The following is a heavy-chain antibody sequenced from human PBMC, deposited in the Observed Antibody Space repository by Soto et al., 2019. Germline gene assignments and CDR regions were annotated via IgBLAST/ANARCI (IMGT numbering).Heavy chain of an antibody. CDR1: GFTFSSYS. Sequence: GGSLRLSCAASGFTFSSYSMNWVRQAPGKGLEWVSSISSSSSYIYYADSVKGRFTISRDNAKNSLYPQMNSLRAEDTAVYYCARAYLGARTGFFDYWGQGTLVTVSS. V-gene: IGHV3-21*01. CDR3: ARAYLGARTGFFDY. CDR2: ISSSSSYI. J-gene: IGHJ4*02. D-gene: IGHD1-26*01.